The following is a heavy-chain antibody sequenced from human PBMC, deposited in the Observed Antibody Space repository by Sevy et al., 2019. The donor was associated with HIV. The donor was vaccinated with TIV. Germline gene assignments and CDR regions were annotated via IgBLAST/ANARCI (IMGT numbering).Heavy chain of an antibody. CDR3: ARDRGFSSTSEYGMDV. Sequence: ASVKVSCKASGGTFSKYAITWVRQAPGQGLEWMGGIIPIFGTANYAQKFQGRVTITADESPSTAYMELSSLRSEATAVYYCARDRGFSSTSEYGMDVWGQGTTVTVSS. V-gene: IGHV1-69*13. J-gene: IGHJ6*02. D-gene: IGHD2-2*01. CDR1: GGTFSKYA. CDR2: IIPIFGTA.